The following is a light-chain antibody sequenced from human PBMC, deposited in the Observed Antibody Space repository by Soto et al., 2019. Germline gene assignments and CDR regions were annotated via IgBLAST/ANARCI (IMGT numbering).Light chain of an antibody. CDR3: QQYATSVTT. CDR2: AAS. Sequence: EVVMTQSPATLSVSPGERATLSCRASQSVDNRLAWYQHTPGQAPRLLIFAASRRATDIPDRFSGSGSGTDFTLTISRLEPEDFAVFYCQQYATSVTTFGQGTRLEIK. J-gene: IGKJ5*01. V-gene: IGKV3-20*01. CDR1: QSVDNR.